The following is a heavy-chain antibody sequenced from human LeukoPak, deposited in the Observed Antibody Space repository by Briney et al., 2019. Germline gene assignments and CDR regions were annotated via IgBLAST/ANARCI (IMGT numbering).Heavy chain of an antibody. D-gene: IGHD6-19*01. CDR1: GFPFSSYG. V-gene: IGHV3-33*01. J-gene: IGHJ4*02. CDR3: ARGPTLAVAGTVYFDY. CDR2: PWYDGSNN. Sequence: GGSLRLFCAASGFPFSSYGMHWVRQATGKGLEWGAVPWYDGSNNFCADSVKCRFTISRDNSKNTLYLQMNSLRAEDTAVYYCARGPTLAVAGTVYFDYWVQGTLVTVSS.